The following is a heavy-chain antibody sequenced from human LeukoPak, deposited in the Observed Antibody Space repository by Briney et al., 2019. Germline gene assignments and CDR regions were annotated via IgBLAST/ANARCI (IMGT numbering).Heavy chain of an antibody. J-gene: IGHJ6*03. CDR3: AREEWELLRYYYYYMDV. D-gene: IGHD1-26*01. CDR1: GFTFSSYE. Sequence: GGSLRLSCAASGFTFSSYEMNWVRQAPGKGLEWVSYMKGRFTISRDNAKNSLYLQMNSLRAEDTAVYYCAREEWELLRYYYYYMDVWGKGTTVTVSS. V-gene: IGHV3-48*03.